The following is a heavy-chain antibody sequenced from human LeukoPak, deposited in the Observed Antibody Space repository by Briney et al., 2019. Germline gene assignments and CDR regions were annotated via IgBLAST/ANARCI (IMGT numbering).Heavy chain of an antibody. D-gene: IGHD2-8*02. CDR1: GGSLSGYY. CDR3: ARGSPWWDNDAFDI. V-gene: IGHV4-34*01. CDR2: INHSGST. J-gene: IGHJ3*02. Sequence: SETLSLTCAVYGGSLSGYYWSWIRQPAGKGLEWIGEINHSGSTNYNPSLKSRVTISVDTSKNQFSLKLSSVTAAGTAVYYCARGSPWWDNDAFDIWGQGTMVTVSS.